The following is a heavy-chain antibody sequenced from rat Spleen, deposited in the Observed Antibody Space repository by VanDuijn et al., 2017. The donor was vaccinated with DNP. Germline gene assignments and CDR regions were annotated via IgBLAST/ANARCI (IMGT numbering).Heavy chain of an antibody. J-gene: IGHJ2*01. CDR2: ISYSGIT. D-gene: IGHD1-5*01. CDR1: GYSITSHY. CDR3: ARWNIGTTTLDY. V-gene: IGHV3-1*01. Sequence: EVQLQESGPGLVKPSQSLSLTCSVTGYSITSHYWGWIRKFPGNKMEWIGHISYSGITSYNPSLRNRISITRDTSNNQFFLQLNSVTSGDTATYYCARWNIGTTTLDYWGQGVMVTVSS.